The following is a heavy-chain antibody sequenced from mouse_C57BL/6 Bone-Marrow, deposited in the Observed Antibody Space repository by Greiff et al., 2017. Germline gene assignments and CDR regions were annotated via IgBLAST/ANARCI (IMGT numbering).Heavy chain of an antibody. CDR1: GYTFTSYG. J-gene: IGHJ2*01. D-gene: IGHD1-1*01. CDR3: ARLRYYGSSYAGV. CDR2: IYPRRGNT. Sequence: QVQLQQPGAELARPGASVKLSCKASGYTFTSYGISWVKQRTGQGLEWIGEIYPRRGNTYYNEKFKGKATLTVDKSSSTAYMELRSLRSEDSAVYFCARLRYYGSSYAGVWGQGTTLTVSS. V-gene: IGHV1-81*01.